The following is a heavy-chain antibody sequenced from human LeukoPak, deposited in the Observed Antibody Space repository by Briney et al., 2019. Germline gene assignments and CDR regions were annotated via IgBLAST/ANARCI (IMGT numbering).Heavy chain of an antibody. Sequence: GGSRRLSCAASGFTFSSYSMNWVRQAPGKGLEWVSSISSSSNKYYADSVKGRFTISRDNSKNSLYLQMNSLRAEDTAVYYCARGPMVRGPDYWGQGTLVTVSS. CDR3: ARGPMVRGPDY. J-gene: IGHJ4*02. CDR2: ISSSSNK. D-gene: IGHD3-10*01. CDR1: GFTFSSYS. V-gene: IGHV3-21*01.